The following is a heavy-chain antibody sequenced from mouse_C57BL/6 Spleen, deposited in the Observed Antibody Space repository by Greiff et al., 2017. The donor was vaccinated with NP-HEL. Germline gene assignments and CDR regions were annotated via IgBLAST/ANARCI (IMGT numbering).Heavy chain of an antibody. D-gene: IGHD1-1*01. J-gene: IGHJ4*01. V-gene: IGHV1-20*01. CDR3: ARYYYGSSHYYAMDY. Sequence: VQLKQSGPELVKPGDSVKISCKASGYSFTGYFMNWVMQSHGKSLEWIGRINPYNGDTFYNQKFKGKATLTVDKSSSTAHMELRSLTSEDSAVYYCARYYYGSSHYYAMDYWGQGTSVTVSS. CDR2: INPYNGDT. CDR1: GYSFTGYF.